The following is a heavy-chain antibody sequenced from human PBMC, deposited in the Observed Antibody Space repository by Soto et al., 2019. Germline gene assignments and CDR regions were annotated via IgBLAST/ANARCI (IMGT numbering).Heavy chain of an antibody. V-gene: IGHV4-59*08. Sequence: NPSETLSLTCTVSGGSISSYYWSWIRQPPGKGLEWIGYIYYSGSTNYNPSLKSRVTISVDTSKNQFSLKLSSVTAADTAVYYCATHIPYDSSGYYDRRIAFGYYYYGMDVWGQGTTVTVSS. CDR1: GGSISSYY. J-gene: IGHJ6*02. CDR2: IYYSGST. D-gene: IGHD3-22*01. CDR3: ATHIPYDSSGYYDRRIAFGYYYYGMDV.